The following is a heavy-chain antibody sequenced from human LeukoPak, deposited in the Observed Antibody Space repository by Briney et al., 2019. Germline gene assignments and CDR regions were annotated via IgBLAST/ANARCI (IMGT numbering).Heavy chain of an antibody. CDR1: GGSISSSSYY. V-gene: IGHV4-61*01. D-gene: IGHD4-17*01. J-gene: IGHJ6*03. CDR2: IYYSGST. CDR3: ARDRGDYEYHYYYYYMDV. Sequence: SETLSLTCTVSGGSISSSSYYWGWIRQPPGKGLEWIGYIYYSGSTNYNPSLKSRVTISVDTSKNQFSLKLSSVTAADTAVYYCARDRGDYEYHYYYYYMDVWGKGTTVTISS.